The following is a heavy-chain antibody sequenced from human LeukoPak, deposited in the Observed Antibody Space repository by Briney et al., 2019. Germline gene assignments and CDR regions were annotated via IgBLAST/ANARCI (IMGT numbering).Heavy chain of an antibody. CDR2: IYYSGRT. CDR3: ARIGFGDSSGYHYDDAFDI. J-gene: IGHJ3*02. Sequence: SDTLSLTCTLSGGSISINYWSWIRQPPGKGLEWIGYIYYSGRTNYNPSLKSRVTISVDTSQNQSSLKLTSVTAADTAVYYCARIGFGDSSGYHYDDAFDIWGQGTMVTVSS. V-gene: IGHV4-59*07. D-gene: IGHD3-22*01. CDR1: GGSISINY.